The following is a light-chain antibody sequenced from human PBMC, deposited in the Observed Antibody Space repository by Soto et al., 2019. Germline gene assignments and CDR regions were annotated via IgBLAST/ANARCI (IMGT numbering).Light chain of an antibody. V-gene: IGKV1-33*01. CDR1: QYISNY. CDR3: QQYDNLPLT. Sequence: DIQMPPSPSSLSASVGDIVTITCQASQYISNYLNWYQQKPGKDPKILIYDASNLETGVPSRFSGSGSGTDFTFTLSRLQTEDIATYECQQYDNLPLTFGQWTRLEIK. CDR2: DAS. J-gene: IGKJ5*01.